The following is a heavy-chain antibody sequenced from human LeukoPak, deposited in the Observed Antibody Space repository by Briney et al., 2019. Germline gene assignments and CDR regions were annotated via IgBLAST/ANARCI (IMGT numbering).Heavy chain of an antibody. Sequence: PGGSLRLSCAASGFTFSSYAMSWVRQAPGKGLEWVSAISGSGGSTYYADSVKGRFTISRDNSKNTLYLQMNSLRAEDTAVYYFARKSKWGMATIVLALAFDYWGQGTLVTVSS. CDR2: ISGSGGST. V-gene: IGHV3-23*01. J-gene: IGHJ4*02. CDR3: ARKSKWGMATIVLALAFDY. D-gene: IGHD5-12*01. CDR1: GFTFSSYA.